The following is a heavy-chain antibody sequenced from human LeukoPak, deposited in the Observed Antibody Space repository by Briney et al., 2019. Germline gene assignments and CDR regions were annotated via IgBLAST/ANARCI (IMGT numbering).Heavy chain of an antibody. Sequence: SETLSLTCTVSGGSISSANSYWNWIRQPAGKGLEWIGRIYTSGSSNYNPFLKSRVTISVDTSKNQFSLRLSSVTAADTAVYYCARASGYSGYDLGAYYYFYMDVWGEGTTVTVSS. CDR3: ARASGYSGYDLGAYYYFYMDV. CDR2: IYTSGSS. CDR1: GGSISSANSY. D-gene: IGHD5-12*01. J-gene: IGHJ6*03. V-gene: IGHV4-61*02.